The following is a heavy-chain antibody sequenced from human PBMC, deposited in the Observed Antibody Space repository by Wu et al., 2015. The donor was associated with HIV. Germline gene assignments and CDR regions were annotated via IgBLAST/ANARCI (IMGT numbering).Heavy chain of an antibody. V-gene: IGHV1-18*04. D-gene: IGHD2-2*01. J-gene: IGHJ4*02. Sequence: QVQLVQSGAEVKKPGASVKVSCKASGYTFTGYYMHWVRQAPGQGLEWMGWISTYNGNTNYAQKFQGRVTMTTDTSTTTAYMELRSLRSDDTALYYCARLGPPCSTSTCYYHFDYWGQGTVVTVSS. CDR3: ARLGPPCSTSTCYYHFDY. CDR2: ISTYNGNT. CDR1: GYTFTGYY.